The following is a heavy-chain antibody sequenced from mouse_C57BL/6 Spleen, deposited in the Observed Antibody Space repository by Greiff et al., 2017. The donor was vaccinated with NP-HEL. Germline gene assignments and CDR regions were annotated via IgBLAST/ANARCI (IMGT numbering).Heavy chain of an antibody. D-gene: IGHD2-4*01. CDR3: AREGDYDGLDY. CDR2: INYDGSST. V-gene: IGHV5-16*01. CDR1: GFTFSDYY. J-gene: IGHJ2*01. Sequence: EVQLVESEGGLVQPGSSMKLSCTASGFTFSDYYMAWVRQVPEKGLEWVANINYDGSSTYYLDSLKSRFIISRDNAKNILYLQMSSLKSEDTATYYCAREGDYDGLDYWGQGTTLTVSS.